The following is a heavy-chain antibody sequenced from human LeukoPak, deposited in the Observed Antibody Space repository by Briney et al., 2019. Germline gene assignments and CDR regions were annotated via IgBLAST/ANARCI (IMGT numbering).Heavy chain of an antibody. CDR2: IYYSGST. Sequence: SETLSLTCTVSGGSISSGGYYWSWIRQHPGKGLEWIGYIYYSGSTYYNPSLKSRVTISVDTSKNQFSLKLNFVTAAVTAVYYCASSDPYASGSSWYWGQGTLVTVSS. J-gene: IGHJ4*02. CDR1: GGSISSGGYY. V-gene: IGHV4-31*03. CDR3: ASSDPYASGSSWY. D-gene: IGHD3-10*01.